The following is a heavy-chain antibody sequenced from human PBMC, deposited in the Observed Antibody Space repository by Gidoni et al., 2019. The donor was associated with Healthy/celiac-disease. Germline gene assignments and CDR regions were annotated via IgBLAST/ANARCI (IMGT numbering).Heavy chain of an antibody. J-gene: IGHJ6*02. Sequence: EVQLVESGGGLVKPGGSLRLSCAASGFTFSRYSMNWVRQAPGKGLEWVSSISSSSSYIYYADSVKGRFTISRDNAKNSLYLQMNSLRAEDTAVYYCARDQITMVRGVIITEAYYYYYGMDVWGQGTTVTVSS. CDR2: ISSSSSYI. CDR1: GFTFSRYS. V-gene: IGHV3-21*01. D-gene: IGHD3-10*01. CDR3: ARDQITMVRGVIITEAYYYYYGMDV.